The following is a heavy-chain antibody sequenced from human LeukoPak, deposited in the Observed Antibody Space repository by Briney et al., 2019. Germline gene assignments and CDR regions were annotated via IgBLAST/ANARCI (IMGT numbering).Heavy chain of an antibody. Sequence: PGGSLRLSCAASGFTFSSYGMHWVRQAPGKGLEWVAFIRYDGSNKYYADSVKGRFTISRDNSKNTLYLQMNSLRAGDTAVYYCAKDRDIVVVPATFAFDYWGQGTLVTVSS. CDR1: GFTFSSYG. CDR3: AKDRDIVVVPATFAFDY. J-gene: IGHJ4*02. CDR2: IRYDGSNK. V-gene: IGHV3-30*02. D-gene: IGHD2-2*01.